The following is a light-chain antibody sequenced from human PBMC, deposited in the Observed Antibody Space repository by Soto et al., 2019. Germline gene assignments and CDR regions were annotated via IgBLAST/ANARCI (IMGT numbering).Light chain of an antibody. V-gene: IGKV3-20*01. CDR3: QQYGRSPPYT. J-gene: IGKJ2*01. Sequence: EIVLTQSPGTLSLSPGERATLSRRASQSVSSSYLAWYQQKPGQAPRLLIHGASSRATGIPDRFSGSGSGTDFTLTISRLEPEDFAVYYCQQYGRSPPYTFGQGTKLEIK. CDR2: GAS. CDR1: QSVSSSY.